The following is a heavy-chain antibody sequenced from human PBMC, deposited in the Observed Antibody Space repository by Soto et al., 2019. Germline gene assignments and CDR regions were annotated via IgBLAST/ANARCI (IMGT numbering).Heavy chain of an antibody. D-gene: IGHD2-21*01. CDR2: LYWDGDK. CDR1: GFSLNANGVG. J-gene: IGHJ3*01. CDR3: AHRPHNDCWIYAFDV. V-gene: IGHV2-5*02. Sequence: QITLKESGPSLVKPTQTLTLTCNFSGFSLNANGVGVGWIRQPPGKALEWLALLYWDGDKRFSPSLKNRLTITKDTSKNQVVLTLTNMDPMDTATYYCAHRPHNDCWIYAFDVWGQGTVVTVSS.